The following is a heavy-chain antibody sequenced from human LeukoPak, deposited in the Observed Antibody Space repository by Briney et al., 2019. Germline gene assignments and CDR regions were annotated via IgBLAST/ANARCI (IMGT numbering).Heavy chain of an antibody. V-gene: IGHV1-18*01. D-gene: IGHD1/OR15-1a*01. J-gene: IGHJ4*02. CDR2: ISAYNGKK. CDR1: GYTFTSYG. CDR3: AREAAEGSGNNDY. Sequence: ASVKVSCKASGYTFTSYGISWVRQAPGQGLGGMGWISAYNGKKNYARKLQGRVTMTTDTSTSTAYMELRSLRSDDTAVYYCAREAAEGSGNNDYWGQGTLVTVSS.